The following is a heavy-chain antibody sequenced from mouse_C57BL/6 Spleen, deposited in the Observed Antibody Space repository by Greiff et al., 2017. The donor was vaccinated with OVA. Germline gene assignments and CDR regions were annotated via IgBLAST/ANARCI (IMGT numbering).Heavy chain of an antibody. D-gene: IGHD2-5*01. Sequence: VNVVESGPGLVTPSQSLSITCTVSGFSLTSYGVHWVRQPPGKGLEWLVVLWSDGSTTYNSALISRLSISKDNSKSQVFLKMNSLHTDDTAMYYCARHYNSNQGYAMDYWGQGTSVTVSS. CDR3: ARHYNSNQGYAMDY. CDR2: LWSDGST. J-gene: IGHJ4*01. V-gene: IGHV2-6-1*01. CDR1: GFSLTSYG.